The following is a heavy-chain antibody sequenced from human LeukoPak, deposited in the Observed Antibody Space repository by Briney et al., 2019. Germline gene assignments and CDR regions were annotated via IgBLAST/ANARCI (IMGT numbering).Heavy chain of an antibody. CDR1: GYSFTSYW. J-gene: IGHJ4*02. CDR3: ARLARDGYSGVPFDY. V-gene: IGHV5-51*01. Sequence: GESLKISCKGSGYSFTSYWIGWVRQMPGKGLEWMGIIYPGDSDTRYSPSFQGQVTISADKSISTAYLQWSSLKASDTAMYYCARLARDGYSGVPFDYWGQGTLATVSS. D-gene: IGHD5-24*01. CDR2: IYPGDSDT.